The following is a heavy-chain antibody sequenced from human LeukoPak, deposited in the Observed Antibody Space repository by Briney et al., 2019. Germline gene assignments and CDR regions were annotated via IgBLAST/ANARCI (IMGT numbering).Heavy chain of an antibody. CDR2: IYYSGST. Sequence: SETLSLTCTVSDSSISTGYYWSWIRQPPGKGLEWIGYIYYSGSTNYNPSLKSRVTISVDTSKNQFSLKLSSVTAADTAVYYCAKAVVVRGYFDYWGQGTLVTVSS. V-gene: IGHV4-61*01. CDR1: DSSISTGYY. D-gene: IGHD3-10*01. J-gene: IGHJ4*02. CDR3: AKAVVVRGYFDY.